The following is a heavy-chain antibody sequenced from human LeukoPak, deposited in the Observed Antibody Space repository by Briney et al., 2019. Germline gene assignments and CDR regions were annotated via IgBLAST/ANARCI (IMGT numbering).Heavy chain of an antibody. V-gene: IGHV3-7*01. CDR1: GFTFNNYW. CDR2: IKDDGSEK. CDR3: ARVAWPYYFDS. Sequence: GGSLRLSCAASGFTFNNYWMNWVRQTPGKGLEWVVNIKDDGSEKYYLDSVKGRFTISRDNAKNSLYLQMNGLRAEDTAVYYCARVAWPYYFDSWGQGTLVTVSS. J-gene: IGHJ4*02.